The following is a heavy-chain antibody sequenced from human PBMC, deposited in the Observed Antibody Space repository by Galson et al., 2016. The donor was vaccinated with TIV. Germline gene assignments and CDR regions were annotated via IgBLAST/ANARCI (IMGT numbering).Heavy chain of an antibody. Sequence: SVKVSCKVSGGTFSSYTFSWVRQAPGQGLEWMGRIIPIINKVDYTQKLQGRVTIIADKSTSTVYMELSSLRSDDTALYYCARDRNSISAVVLEDDAFDIWGQGTMVTVSA. D-gene: IGHD3-3*01. V-gene: IGHV1-69*08. CDR1: GGTFSSYT. J-gene: IGHJ3*02. CDR3: ARDRNSISAVVLEDDAFDI. CDR2: IIPIINKV.